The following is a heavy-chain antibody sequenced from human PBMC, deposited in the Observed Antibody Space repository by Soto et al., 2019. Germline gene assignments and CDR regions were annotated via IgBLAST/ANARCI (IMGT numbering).Heavy chain of an antibody. CDR3: AKGRGGAYYYYGLDV. CDR1: GFTFNTYA. J-gene: IGHJ6*02. CDR2: ISGSGATT. Sequence: EVQLLESGGGLVQPGESLTLSCAASGFTFNTYAMTWARRAPGKGLEWVSAISGSGATTYVADSVKGRFTIARDNSNDTLYLQINRLRAEDTAIYYCAKGRGGAYYYYGLDVWGQGTTVTVSS. V-gene: IGHV3-23*01. D-gene: IGHD3-10*01.